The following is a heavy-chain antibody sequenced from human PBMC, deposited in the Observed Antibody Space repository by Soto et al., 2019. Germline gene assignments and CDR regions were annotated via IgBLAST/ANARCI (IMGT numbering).Heavy chain of an antibody. Sequence: ASVKVSCKASGYTFTSYHMHWVRQAPGQGLEWMGIINPSGGSTSYAQKFQGRVTMTRDTSTSTVYMEMSSLRSDDTAVYYCARIADCSTTSCSFPPRFHIRGYYYYYGLDVWGQGTTVTVSS. J-gene: IGHJ6*01. CDR2: INPSGGST. CDR1: GYTFTSYH. V-gene: IGHV1-46*01. D-gene: IGHD2-2*01. CDR3: ARIADCSTTSCSFPPRFHIRGYYYYYGLDV.